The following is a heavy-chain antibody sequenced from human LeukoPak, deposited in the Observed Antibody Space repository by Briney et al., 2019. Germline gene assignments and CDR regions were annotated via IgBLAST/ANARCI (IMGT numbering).Heavy chain of an antibody. CDR1: GGSISSYY. Sequence: PSETLSLTCTVSGGSISSYYWSWLRQPPGKGLEWIGYIYYSGSTNYNPSLKSRVTISVDTSKNQFSLKLSSVTAADTAVYYCARAHVYDYAWGSYRTDFDYWGQGTLVTVSS. J-gene: IGHJ4*02. CDR3: ARAHVYDYAWGSYRTDFDY. V-gene: IGHV4-59*01. CDR2: IYYSGST. D-gene: IGHD3-16*02.